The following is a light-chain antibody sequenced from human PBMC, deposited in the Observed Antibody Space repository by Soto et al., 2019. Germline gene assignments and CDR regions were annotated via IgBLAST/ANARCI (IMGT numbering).Light chain of an antibody. CDR2: EVS. Sequence: QSALTQPASVSGSPGQSITISCTGTSSDIGGYNYVSWYQQYPGKAPKLMISEVSNRPSGVSNRFSGSKSGNTASLTISGLQPEDEADYYCTSHTSSSTLYYVFGTGTKLTVL. CDR3: TSHTSSSTLYYV. V-gene: IGLV2-14*01. J-gene: IGLJ1*01. CDR1: SSDIGGYNY.